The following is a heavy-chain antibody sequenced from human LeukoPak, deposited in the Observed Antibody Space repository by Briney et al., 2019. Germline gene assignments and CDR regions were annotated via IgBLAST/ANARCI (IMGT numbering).Heavy chain of an antibody. J-gene: IGHJ4*02. V-gene: IGHV4-39*01. CDR1: GGSISSSSYY. CDR3: ARHLSSDSGCSGGSCEGPSGQFDY. Sequence: PSETLSLTCTVSGGSISSSSYYWGWIRQPPGKGLEWIGSMYYSGSTYFNPSLKSRVTMSVDTSKNQFSLKLSSVTAADTAVYYCARHLSSDSGCSGGSCEGPSGQFDYWGQGTLVTVSS. D-gene: IGHD2-15*01. CDR2: MYYSGST.